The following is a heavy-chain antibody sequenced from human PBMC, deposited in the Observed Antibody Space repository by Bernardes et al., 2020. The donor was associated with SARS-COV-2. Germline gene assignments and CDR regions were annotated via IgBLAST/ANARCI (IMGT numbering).Heavy chain of an antibody. CDR1: GVTIKNST. Sequence: GGSLRLSCAVSGVTIKNSTMTWVRQAPGKGLEWVSSISSSSSYKHSADSVKGRFTISRDNAKNLLFLQMNSLRAEDTAIYFCATRLEAGGGYDYWGRGTPVTVSS. V-gene: IGHV3-21*01. D-gene: IGHD3-16*01. CDR3: ATRLEAGGGYDY. J-gene: IGHJ4*02. CDR2: ISSSSSYK.